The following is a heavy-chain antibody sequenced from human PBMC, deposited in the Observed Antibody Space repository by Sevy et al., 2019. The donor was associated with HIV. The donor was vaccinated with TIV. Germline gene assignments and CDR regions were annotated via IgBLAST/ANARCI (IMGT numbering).Heavy chain of an antibody. V-gene: IGHV1-24*01. CDR1: GYTLTELS. J-gene: IGHJ6*02. Sequence: ASVKVSCKVSGYTLTELSMHWVRQAPGKGLEWMGGFDPEDGETIYAQKFQGRVTMTEDTSTDTAYMELSSLRSEDTAVYYCETKPVAGNRYYYYYGMDVWGQGTTVTVSS. D-gene: IGHD6-19*01. CDR2: FDPEDGET. CDR3: ETKPVAGNRYYYYYGMDV.